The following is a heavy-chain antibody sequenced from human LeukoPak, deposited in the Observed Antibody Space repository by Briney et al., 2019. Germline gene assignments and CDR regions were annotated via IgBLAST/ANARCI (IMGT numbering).Heavy chain of an antibody. J-gene: IGHJ6*03. V-gene: IGHV4-59*01. CDR2: IYYSGST. Sequence: SETLSLTCTVSGGSISSYYWSWVRQPPGKGLEWIGYIYYSGSTNYNPSLKSRVTISVDTSKNQFSLKLSSVTAADTAVYYCARGGGSYFYYYYYHMDVWGKGTTVTVSS. CDR3: ARGGGSYFYYYYYHMDV. CDR1: GGSISSYY. D-gene: IGHD1-26*01.